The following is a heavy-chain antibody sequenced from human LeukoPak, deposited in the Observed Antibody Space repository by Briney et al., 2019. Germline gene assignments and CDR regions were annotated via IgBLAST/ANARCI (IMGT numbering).Heavy chain of an antibody. J-gene: IGHJ6*03. Sequence: SQTLSPTSPVYTPSFSGYSWGWIRQPARKGLEWIGETNTSGTTNFHPSLKSQVTISVDTSKSQFSLKLSSVTAADTAVYYCGQSPNSAYYYMDVGGKGTTVTVSS. D-gene: IGHD2-8*01. V-gene: IGHV4-34*01. CDR3: GQSPNSAYYYMDV. CDR2: TNTSGTT. CDR1: TPSFSGYS.